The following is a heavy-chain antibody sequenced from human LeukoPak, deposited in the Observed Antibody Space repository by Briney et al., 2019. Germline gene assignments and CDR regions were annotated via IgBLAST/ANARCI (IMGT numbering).Heavy chain of an antibody. D-gene: IGHD3-10*01. CDR3: ARDHAPHYYGSGSYVY. V-gene: IGHV1-18*01. CDR1: GYTFTSYG. J-gene: IGHJ4*02. CDR2: ISAYNGNT. Sequence: ASVKVSCKASGYTFTSYGISWVRQAPGQGLEWMGWISAYNGNTNYAQKLQGRVTMTTDTSTSTAYMELRSLRSDDTAVYYCARDHAPHYYGSGSYVYWGQGTLVTVSS.